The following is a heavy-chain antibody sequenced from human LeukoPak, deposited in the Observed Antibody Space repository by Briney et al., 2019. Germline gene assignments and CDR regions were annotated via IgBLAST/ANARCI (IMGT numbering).Heavy chain of an antibody. V-gene: IGHV3-23*01. CDR3: ARRRVTMVRGVDITSYYFDY. D-gene: IGHD3-10*01. CDR1: GFTFSSYA. J-gene: IGHJ4*02. CDR2: FRGSGGST. Sequence: GGSLRLSGAASGFTFSSYAMSWVRQAPGKGLEWVSAFRGSGGSTYYADSVKGRFTISRDNSKNTLYLQMNSLRAEDTAVYYCARRRVTMVRGVDITSYYFDYWGQGTLVTVSS.